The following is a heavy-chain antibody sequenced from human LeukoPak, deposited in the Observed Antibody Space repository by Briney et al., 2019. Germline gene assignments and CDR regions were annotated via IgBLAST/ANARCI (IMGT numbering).Heavy chain of an antibody. CDR3: AKGSGIAVAGRILEWAWESIPPDY. J-gene: IGHJ4*02. D-gene: IGHD6-19*01. CDR1: GFTFSSYG. Sequence: PGRSLRLSCAASGFTFSSYGMHWVRQAPGKGLEWVAVIWYDGSNKYYADSVKGRFTMSRDNSKNTLYLQMNSLRAEDTAVYYCAKGSGIAVAGRILEWAWESIPPDYWGQGTLVTVSS. CDR2: IWYDGSNK. V-gene: IGHV3-33*06.